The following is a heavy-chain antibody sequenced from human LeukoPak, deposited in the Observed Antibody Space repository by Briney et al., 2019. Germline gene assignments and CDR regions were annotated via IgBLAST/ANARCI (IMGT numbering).Heavy chain of an antibody. CDR3: ARHSVSRTSPSDAFNI. D-gene: IGHD2-21*01. CDR2: IFYSGST. CDR1: GGSISSYY. Sequence: ASETLSLTCTVSGGSISSYYWSWIRQPPGKGLEWIGYIFYSGSTTYNPSLKSRVTISVDTSKNQFSLKLSSVTAADTAMYYCARHSVSRTSPSDAFNIWGQGTLVTVSS. V-gene: IGHV4-59*01. J-gene: IGHJ3*02.